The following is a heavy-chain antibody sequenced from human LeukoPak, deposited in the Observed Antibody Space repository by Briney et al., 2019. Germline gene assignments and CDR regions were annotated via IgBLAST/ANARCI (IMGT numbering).Heavy chain of an antibody. Sequence: SETLSLTCTVSGGSISSYYWSWIRQPPGKGLEWIGYIYYSGSTNYNLSLKSRVTISVDTSKNQFSLKLSSVTAADTAVYYCARVRSHTDDYYYYGMDVWGQGTTVTVSS. D-gene: IGHD3-10*01. J-gene: IGHJ6*02. CDR2: IYYSGST. V-gene: IGHV4-59*01. CDR3: ARVRSHTDDYYYYGMDV. CDR1: GGSISSYY.